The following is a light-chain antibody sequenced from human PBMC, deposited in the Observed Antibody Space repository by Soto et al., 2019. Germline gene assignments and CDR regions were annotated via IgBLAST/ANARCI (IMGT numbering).Light chain of an antibody. Sequence: QSVLTQPPSSSASPGESARLTCTLPSDINVGSYNIYWYQQKPGSPPRYLLYYYSDSDKGQGSGVPSRFSGSKDASATTGILLISGLQSEDEADYYCMIWPSNAVVFGGGTKLTVL. V-gene: IGLV5-37*01. J-gene: IGLJ2*01. CDR3: MIWPSNAVV. CDR1: SDINVGSYN. CDR2: YYSDSDK.